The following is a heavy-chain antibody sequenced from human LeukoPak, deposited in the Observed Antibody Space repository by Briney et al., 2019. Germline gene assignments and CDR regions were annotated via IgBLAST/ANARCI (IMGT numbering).Heavy chain of an antibody. CDR1: GFAFSSYH. J-gene: IGHJ4*02. D-gene: IGHD6-25*01. V-gene: IGHV3-23*01. CDR3: AKGRIAAPGAPFDY. CDR2: ISGSGGST. Sequence: PGGSLRLSCVASGFAFSSYHMSWVRQAPGKGLEWVSAISGSGGSTYYADSVKGRFTISRDNSKNTLYLQMNSLRAEDTAVYYCAKGRIAAPGAPFDYWGQGTLVTVSS.